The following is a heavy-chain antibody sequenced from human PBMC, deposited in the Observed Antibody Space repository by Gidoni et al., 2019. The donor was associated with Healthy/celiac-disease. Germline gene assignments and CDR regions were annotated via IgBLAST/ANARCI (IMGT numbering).Heavy chain of an antibody. CDR2: INHSGST. J-gene: IGHJ4*02. CDR1: GGSFSGYY. Sequence: QVQLQQWGAGLLKPSETLSLTCAVYGGSFSGYYWSWIRQPPGKGLEWIGEINHSGSTNYNPSLKSRVTISVDTSKNQFSLKLSSVTAADTAVYYCARREYYDFWSGYYTGAFDYWGQGTLVTVSS. V-gene: IGHV4-34*01. CDR3: ARREYYDFWSGYYTGAFDY. D-gene: IGHD3-3*01.